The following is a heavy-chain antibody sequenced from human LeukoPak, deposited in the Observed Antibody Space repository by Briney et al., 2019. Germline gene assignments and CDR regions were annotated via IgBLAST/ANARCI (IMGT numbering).Heavy chain of an antibody. CDR1: AYSISSGYY. D-gene: IGHD5-18*01. J-gene: IGHJ4*02. CDR2: IYYSGST. Sequence: PSETLSLTCTVSAYSISSGYYWSWIRQPPGRGLEWIGYIYYSGSTNYNPSLKSRATISADTSKHQFSLKVSSVTAADTGVYYCARAGYSYGSIVFDYWGQGTLVTVSS. V-gene: IGHV4-61*01. CDR3: ARAGYSYGSIVFDY.